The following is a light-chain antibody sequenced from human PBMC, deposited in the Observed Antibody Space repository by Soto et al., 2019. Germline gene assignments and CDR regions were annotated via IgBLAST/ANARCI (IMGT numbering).Light chain of an antibody. CDR2: DAS. Sequence: EIVLTQSPATLSWSPGERATLSCRDSQSVSSYLAWYQQKPGQAPRLLIYDASNRATGIPARFSGSGSGTDFALTISSLEPEDFAVYYCQQRSNWPRTWTFGQGTKVEVK. J-gene: IGKJ1*01. CDR3: QQRSNWPRTWT. V-gene: IGKV3-11*01. CDR1: QSVSSY.